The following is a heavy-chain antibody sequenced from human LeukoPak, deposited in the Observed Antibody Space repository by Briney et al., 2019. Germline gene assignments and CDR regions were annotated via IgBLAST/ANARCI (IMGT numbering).Heavy chain of an antibody. V-gene: IGHV3-33*01. CDR1: GFTFSSYG. CDR2: IWYDGSNK. J-gene: IGHJ4*02. Sequence: HPGRSLRLSCAASGFTFSSYGMHWVRQAPGKGLEWVAVIWYDGSNKYYADSVKGRFTISRDNSKNTLYLQMNSLRSEDTAVYYCARDWLGVNYDSSGYHFDYWGQGTLVTVSS. D-gene: IGHD3-22*01. CDR3: ARDWLGVNYDSSGYHFDY.